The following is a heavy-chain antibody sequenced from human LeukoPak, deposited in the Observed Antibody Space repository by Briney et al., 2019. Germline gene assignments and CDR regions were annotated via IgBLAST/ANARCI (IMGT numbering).Heavy chain of an antibody. CDR3: ARRRGSLSSIAARPTYYMDV. V-gene: IGHV1-8*03. CDR2: MNPNSGNT. D-gene: IGHD6-6*01. J-gene: IGHJ6*03. CDR1: GYTFTSYD. Sequence: AASVKVSCKASGYTFTSYDINWVRQATGQGLEWMGWMNPNSGNTGYAQKFQGRVTITRNTSISTAYMELSSLRSEDTAVYYCARRRGSLSSIAARPTYYMDVWGKGTTVTVSS.